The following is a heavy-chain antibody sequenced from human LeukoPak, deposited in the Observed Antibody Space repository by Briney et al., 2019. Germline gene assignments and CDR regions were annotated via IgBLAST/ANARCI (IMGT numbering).Heavy chain of an antibody. CDR2: ISYDGSNI. V-gene: IGHV3-30*04. CDR3: ARNLLAAAVGLFDY. J-gene: IGHJ4*02. Sequence: PGGSLRLSCAASGFTFSSYSKHWVCQPPGKRLEWGAVISYDGSNIYYADSVKGRFTISRDNSKNTLYLQMNSLRAEDTAVYYWARNLLAAAVGLFDYCGQGTLGTVSS. D-gene: IGHD6-13*01. CDR1: GFTFSSYS.